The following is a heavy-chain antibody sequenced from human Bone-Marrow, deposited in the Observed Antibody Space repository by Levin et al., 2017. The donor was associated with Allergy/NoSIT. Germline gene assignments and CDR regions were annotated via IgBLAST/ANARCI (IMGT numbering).Heavy chain of an antibody. J-gene: IGHJ6*02. CDR1: GFTFSRHS. CDR2: VSHDGTHK. CDR3: ARSIVASAIYGMDV. V-gene: IGHV3-30*04. D-gene: IGHD2-21*01. Sequence: GGSLRLSCAASGFTFSRHSFYLVRQAPGKGLEWLAVVSHDGTHKYYAESVKGRFTISRDFVNNMVFLQMDGLRTDDTAVYSCARSIVASAIYGMDVWGQGTTVIVSS.